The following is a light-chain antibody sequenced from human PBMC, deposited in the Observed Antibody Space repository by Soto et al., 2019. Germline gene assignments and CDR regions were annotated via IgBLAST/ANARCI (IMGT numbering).Light chain of an antibody. Sequence: EIVLTQSPATLSLSPGERATLSCRASQSVSRYLAWYQQKPGQAPRLLIYDASNRATSIPSRFSGSGSGTDFTLTISSLEPEDFAVYFCQQRSSWPPWTFGQGTKVEI. J-gene: IGKJ1*01. CDR3: QQRSSWPPWT. CDR2: DAS. V-gene: IGKV3-11*01. CDR1: QSVSRY.